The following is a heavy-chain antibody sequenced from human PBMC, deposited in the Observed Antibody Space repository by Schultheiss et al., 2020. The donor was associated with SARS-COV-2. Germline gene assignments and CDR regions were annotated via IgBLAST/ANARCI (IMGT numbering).Heavy chain of an antibody. CDR2: IWYDGSKK. V-gene: IGHV3-30*02. CDR3: AKDLPPRGYSGSDY. J-gene: IGHJ4*02. CDR1: GFTFSSYG. Sequence: GGSLRLSCAASGFTFSSYGMHWVRQAPGKGLEWVAVIWYDGSKKYYADSVKGRFTISRDNSKNTLYLQMNSLRAEDTAVYYCAKDLPPRGYSGSDYWGQGTLVTVSS. D-gene: IGHD5-12*01.